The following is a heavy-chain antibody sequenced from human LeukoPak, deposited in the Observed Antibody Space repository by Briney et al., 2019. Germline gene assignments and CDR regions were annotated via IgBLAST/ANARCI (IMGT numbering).Heavy chain of an antibody. CDR3: ARVRLVYIAAAGYFDY. D-gene: IGHD6-13*01. CDR2: INPNSGGT. V-gene: IGHV1-2*02. CDR1: GYTFTGYY. J-gene: IGHJ4*02. Sequence: ASVKVSCKASGYTFTGYYMHWVRQAPGQGLEWMGWINPNSGGTNYAQKFQGRVTMTRDTSISTAYMELSRLRSDDTAVYYSARVRLVYIAAAGYFDYWGQGTLVTVSS.